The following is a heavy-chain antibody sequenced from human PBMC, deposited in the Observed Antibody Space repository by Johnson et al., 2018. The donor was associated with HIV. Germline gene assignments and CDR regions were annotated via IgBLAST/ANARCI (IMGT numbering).Heavy chain of an antibody. CDR3: ARAPQTYNWNYMMAFDI. CDR2: IYSGGST. J-gene: IGHJ3*02. V-gene: IGHV3-66*01. Sequence: VQLVESGGGLVQPGGSLRLSCAASGFTVSSNYMSWVRQAPGKGLEWVSVIYSGGSTYYADSVNGRFTISRDNSKNTLDLQMNSLRAEDTAVDYCARAPQTYNWNYMMAFDIWGQGTMVTVSP. CDR1: GFTVSSNY. D-gene: IGHD1-7*01.